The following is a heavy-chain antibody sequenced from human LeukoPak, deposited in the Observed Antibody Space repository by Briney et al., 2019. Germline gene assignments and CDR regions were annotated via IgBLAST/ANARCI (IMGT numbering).Heavy chain of an antibody. D-gene: IGHD5-18*01. Sequence: SETLSLTCAVYGGSFSGYYWSWIRQPPGKGLEWIGEINHSGSTNYNPSLKSRVTISVDTSKNQFSLKLSFVTAADTAVYYCARGPWIQLWLGGFYYYYYYMDVWGKGTTVTVSS. J-gene: IGHJ6*03. CDR3: ARGPWIQLWLGGFYYYYYYMDV. CDR2: INHSGST. V-gene: IGHV4-34*01. CDR1: GGSFSGYY.